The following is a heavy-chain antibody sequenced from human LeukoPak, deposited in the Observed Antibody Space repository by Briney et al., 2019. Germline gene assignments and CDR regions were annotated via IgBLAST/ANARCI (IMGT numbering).Heavy chain of an antibody. Sequence: GGSLRLSCAASGFTFNDYTMTWVRQAPGKGLEWVSSITGDGNYIFYADSVMGRFTISRDNAQNSLFLELNSLRGEDTAVYYCARERNFYYYDYWGQGALVTVSS. CDR1: GFTFNDYT. CDR2: ITGDGNYI. J-gene: IGHJ4*02. V-gene: IGHV3-21*01. D-gene: IGHD3-3*01. CDR3: ARERNFYYYDY.